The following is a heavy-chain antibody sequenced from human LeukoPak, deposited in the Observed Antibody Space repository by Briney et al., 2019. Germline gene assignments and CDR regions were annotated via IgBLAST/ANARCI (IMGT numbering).Heavy chain of an antibody. CDR3: AREREMATISDGMDV. D-gene: IGHD5-24*01. Sequence: GGSLRLSCAASGFTLSSYGMHWVRQAPGKGLEWVAVIWYDGSNKYYADSVKGRFTISRDNSKNTLYLQMNSLRAEDTAVYYCAREREMATISDGMDVWGQGTTVTVSS. CDR2: IWYDGSNK. V-gene: IGHV3-33*01. J-gene: IGHJ6*02. CDR1: GFTLSSYG.